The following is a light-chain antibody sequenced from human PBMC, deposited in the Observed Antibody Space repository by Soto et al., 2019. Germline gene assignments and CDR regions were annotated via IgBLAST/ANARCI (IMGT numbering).Light chain of an antibody. J-gene: IGKJ1*01. CDR3: QQRLMT. CDR1: QSVSSY. V-gene: IGKV3-11*01. CDR2: DAS. Sequence: EIVLTQSPATLSLSPGERATLSCRASQSVSSYLSWYQQKPGQAPRLLIYDASTRATGIPARFSGSGSGTDFTLTISSLEPEDFAAYYCQQRLMTFGQGTKVDIK.